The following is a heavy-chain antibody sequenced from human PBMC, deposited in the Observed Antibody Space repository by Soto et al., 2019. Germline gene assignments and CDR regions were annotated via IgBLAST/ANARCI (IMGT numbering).Heavy chain of an antibody. CDR1: GYIFSTYA. J-gene: IGHJ4*02. Sequence: ASVKVSCKASGYIFSTYAMHWVRQAPGQRLEWMAWINAANGNTRYSQKFQGRVTITIDTSATTAYMEVSSLTSEDTAVYYCARNNGWFYFDYWGRGTLVTVSS. CDR3: ARNNGWFYFDY. CDR2: INAANGNT. D-gene: IGHD6-19*01. V-gene: IGHV1-3*01.